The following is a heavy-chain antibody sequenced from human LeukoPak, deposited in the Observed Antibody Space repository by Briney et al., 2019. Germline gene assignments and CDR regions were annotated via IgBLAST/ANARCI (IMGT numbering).Heavy chain of an antibody. Sequence: GGSLRPSCAASGFSFSSHGMSWVRQAPWKGPEWVSSISSGSDYTFYADSVKGRFTISRDNSKNTLYLQMNSLRAGDTAIYHCAKIGVIGNWYYDVWGRGTLVTVSS. CDR1: GFSFSSHG. CDR2: ISSGSDYT. CDR3: AKIGVIGNWYYDV. J-gene: IGHJ2*01. D-gene: IGHD3-10*01. V-gene: IGHV3-23*01.